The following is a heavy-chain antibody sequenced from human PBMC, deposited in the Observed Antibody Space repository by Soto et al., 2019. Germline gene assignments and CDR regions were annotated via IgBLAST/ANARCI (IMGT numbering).Heavy chain of an antibody. D-gene: IGHD1-26*01. CDR3: ARGVTAGVDY. CDR2: MQPSSGRT. V-gene: IGHV1-8*01. Sequence: QVQLVQSGAEVREPGASVKVSCKASGYSFTSLDINWVRQTTGQGIEWMGWMQPSSGRTGYAQKFQGRVTMTRDTSINTAYMELSSLTSDDTAFSYCARGVTAGVDYWGQGTLVTVSS. J-gene: IGHJ4*02. CDR1: GYSFTSLD.